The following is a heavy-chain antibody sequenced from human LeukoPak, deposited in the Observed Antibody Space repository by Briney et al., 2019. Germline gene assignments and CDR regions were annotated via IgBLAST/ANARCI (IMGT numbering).Heavy chain of an antibody. CDR3: ARAWCSSTTCYGPYYYYGMDV. D-gene: IGHD2-2*01. CDR1: GFVFSNYW. J-gene: IGHJ6*02. V-gene: IGHV3-74*01. CDR2: ISRDGSST. Sequence: GGSLRLSCAASGFVFSNYWMHWVRQAPGKGLLWVSRISRDGSSTSYADSVKGRFTISRDNAKNTLYLQMNSLRPEDTAVYYCARAWCSSTTCYGPYYYYGMDVWGRGTTVTVSS.